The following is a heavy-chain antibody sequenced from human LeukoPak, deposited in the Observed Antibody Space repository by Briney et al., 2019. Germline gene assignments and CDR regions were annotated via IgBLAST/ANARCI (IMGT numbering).Heavy chain of an antibody. D-gene: IGHD3-10*01. CDR2: IKEDGTEK. CDR3: ARSPAGDAWPPAYYMDV. V-gene: IGHV3-7*01. J-gene: IGHJ6*03. CDR1: EFSFSTYW. Sequence: GGPLRLSCAASEFSFSTYWMSWVRQAPGKGLEWVANIKEDGTEKYYVGSVKGRFTISRDNAKKSLYLQMNSLRDDDTAVYFCARSPAGDAWPPAYYMDVWAKGPRSPSP.